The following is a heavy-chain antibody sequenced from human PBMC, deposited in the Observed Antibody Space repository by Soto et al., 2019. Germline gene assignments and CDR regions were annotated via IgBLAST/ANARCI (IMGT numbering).Heavy chain of an antibody. V-gene: IGHV5-51*01. J-gene: IGHJ4*02. D-gene: IGHD3-9*01. CDR1: GYSFTSYW. CDR3: ARHVVGDMLTGELDY. Sequence: GESLKISCNGSGYSFTSYWIGWVRQMPGKGLEWMGIIYPGDSDTRYSPAFQGQVTISADKSISTAYLQWRSLKASDTAMYYCARHVVGDMLTGELDYWGQGAPVTVSS. CDR2: IYPGDSDT.